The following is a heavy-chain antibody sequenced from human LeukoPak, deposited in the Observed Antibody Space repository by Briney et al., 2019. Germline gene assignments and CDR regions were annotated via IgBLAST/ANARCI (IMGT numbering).Heavy chain of an antibody. CDR1: GFTFSTYA. J-gene: IGHJ4*02. D-gene: IGHD3-16*01. CDR2: ISYDGSNK. CDR3: ARDWGLGVYYFDY. Sequence: GGSLRLSCAASGFTFSTYALHWFRQDPGKGRQGVAIISYDGSNKYYTDSVKGRFTISRDNSKNTLYLQMNSLRAEDTAVYYCARDWGLGVYYFDYWGQGTLVTVSS. V-gene: IGHV3-30-3*01.